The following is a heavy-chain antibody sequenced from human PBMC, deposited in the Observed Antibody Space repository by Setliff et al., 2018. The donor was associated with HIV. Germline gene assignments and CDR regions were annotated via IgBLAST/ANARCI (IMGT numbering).Heavy chain of an antibody. J-gene: IGHJ2*01. CDR2: INQSGNT. V-gene: IGHV4-34*01. Sequence: SENLSLTCAVYGGSLSGYYWSWVRQSPGRGLEWIGQINQSGNTNFNPYLKSRLIISVDTSKSQFSLKLTSVTAADTALYYCAREGGQGYAGSGSFYHRNFDLWGRGTLVTVSS. CDR1: GGSLSGYY. D-gene: IGHD3-10*01. CDR3: AREGGQGYAGSGSFYHRNFDL.